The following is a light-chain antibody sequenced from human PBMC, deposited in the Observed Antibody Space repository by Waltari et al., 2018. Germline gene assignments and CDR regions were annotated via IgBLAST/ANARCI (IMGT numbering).Light chain of an antibody. V-gene: IGKV4-1*01. CDR1: QSILYSSNNKNY. CDR3: QQYYSGPFT. CDR2: WAS. Sequence: DIVMTPSPESLAVSLGERASFNCKSSQSILYSSNNKNYLAWYQQKPGQPPKLLIYWASTRESGVPDRFSGSGSGTDFTLTISSLQAEDVAVYYCQQYYSGPFTFGGGTKVEI. J-gene: IGKJ4*01.